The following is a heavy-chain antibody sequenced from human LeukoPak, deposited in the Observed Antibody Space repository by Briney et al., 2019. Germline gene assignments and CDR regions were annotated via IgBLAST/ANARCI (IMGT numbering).Heavy chain of an antibody. CDR2: INGDVTSA. V-gene: IGHV3-74*01. J-gene: IGHJ6*03. D-gene: IGHD2-21*02. CDR1: GFILRNYW. CDR3: ARVAYCGGDCYSLDYYYMDV. Sequence: PGGSLRLSCAASGFILRNYWMHWVRQTPGKGLLWVSRINGDVTSATYAGSVKGRFTISRDNAKNTLYLQMNSLRAEDTAVYYCARVAYCGGDCYSLDYYYMDVWGKGTTVTVSS.